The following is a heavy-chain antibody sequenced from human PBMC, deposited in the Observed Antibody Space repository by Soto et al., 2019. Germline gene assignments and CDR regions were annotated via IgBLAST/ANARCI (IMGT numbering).Heavy chain of an antibody. Sequence: PGESLKISCKGSGYSFTSYWIGWVRQMPGKGLEWMGIIYPGDSDTRYSPSFQGQVTISADKSISTAYLQWSSLKASDTAMYYCATVTEKWGDYYYYYGMDVWGQGTTVTVSS. CDR3: ATVTEKWGDYYYYYGMDV. V-gene: IGHV5-51*01. J-gene: IGHJ6*02. D-gene: IGHD3-16*01. CDR1: GYSFTSYW. CDR2: IYPGDSDT.